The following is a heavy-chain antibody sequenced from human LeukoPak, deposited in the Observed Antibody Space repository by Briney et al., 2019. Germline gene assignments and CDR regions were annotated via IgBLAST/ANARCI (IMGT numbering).Heavy chain of an antibody. CDR2: INPNTDNDV. D-gene: IGHD6-13*01. J-gene: IGHJ4*02. Sequence: GASVKVSCKASGYTFTVYYMHWVRQAPGQGLEWMGWINPNTDNDVRYAQNFRGRITMTRDTSISTAYMELSSLTSDDTALYYCARGGYSSSLYDIWGQGSLVTVSS. V-gene: IGHV1-2*02. CDR3: ARGGYSSSLYDI. CDR1: GYTFTVYY.